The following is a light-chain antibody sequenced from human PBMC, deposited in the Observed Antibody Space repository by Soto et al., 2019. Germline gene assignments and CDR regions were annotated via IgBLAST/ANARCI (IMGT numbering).Light chain of an antibody. CDR2: EVS. Sequence: MSETPGALCVAPGQPAPSSCKSSQSLLHITGETFLFWYLQKPGQSPQLLIYEVSTRVSGVPDRFSGSGSGTDFTLEISGVEPEDLRIYYCVQRTQLRPSFGQGTRLEIK. V-gene: IGKV2-29*03. CDR3: VQRTQLRPS. CDR1: QSLLHITGETF. J-gene: IGKJ5*01.